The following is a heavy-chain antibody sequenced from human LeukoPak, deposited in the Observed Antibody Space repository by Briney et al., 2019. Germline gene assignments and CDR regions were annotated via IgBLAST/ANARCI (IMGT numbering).Heavy chain of an antibody. D-gene: IGHD4-17*01. V-gene: IGHV3-33*01. Sequence: GGSLRLSCAASGFTFSSYGMHWVRQAPGQGLEWVAVIWYDGSNKYYADSVKGRFTISRDNAKNTLYLQMNSLRAEDTAVYYCARDNDGDYGGSWFDPWGQGTLVTVSS. CDR1: GFTFSSYG. J-gene: IGHJ5*02. CDR3: ARDNDGDYGGSWFDP. CDR2: IWYDGSNK.